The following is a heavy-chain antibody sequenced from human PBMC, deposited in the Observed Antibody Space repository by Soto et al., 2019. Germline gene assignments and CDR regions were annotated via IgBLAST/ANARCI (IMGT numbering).Heavy chain of an antibody. CDR1: GASISSYH. D-gene: IGHD2-15*01. V-gene: IGHV4-59*08. CDR3: ARLGYCSGGRCYIAYHFDY. Sequence: SETLSLTCTVSGASISSYHWSWVRQPPGKGLEWIGYISHSGTTNYNPSLKSRVTISPDTSKNQFSLKLTSVTAADTAVYFCARLGYCSGGRCYIAYHFDYWGQGTLVTAPQ. CDR2: ISHSGTT. J-gene: IGHJ4*02.